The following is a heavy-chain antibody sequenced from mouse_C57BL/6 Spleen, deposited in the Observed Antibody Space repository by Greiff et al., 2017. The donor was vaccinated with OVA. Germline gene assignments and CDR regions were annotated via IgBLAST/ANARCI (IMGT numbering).Heavy chain of an antibody. Sequence: VQGVESGPELVKPGASVKISCKASGYAFSSSWMNWVKQRPGKGLEWIGRIYPGDGDTNYNGKFKGKATLTADKSSSTAYMQLSSLTSEDSAVYFCAREGYDGDYFDYWGQGTTRTVSS. CDR2: IYPGDGDT. J-gene: IGHJ2*01. D-gene: IGHD2-2*01. CDR3: AREGYDGDYFDY. V-gene: IGHV1-82*01. CDR1: GYAFSSSW.